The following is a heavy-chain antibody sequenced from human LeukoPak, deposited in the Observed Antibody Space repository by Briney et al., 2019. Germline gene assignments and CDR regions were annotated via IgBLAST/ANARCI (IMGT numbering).Heavy chain of an antibody. Sequence: SETLSLTCTVSGGSTSSYYWNWIRQPPGKGLEWIGYIYYSGSTNYNPSLKSRVTISVDTSKNQFSLKLSSVTAADTAVYYCARGADSSGYYSIFYFDYWGQGALVTVSS. J-gene: IGHJ4*02. CDR1: GGSTSSYY. D-gene: IGHD3-22*01. V-gene: IGHV4-59*01. CDR2: IYYSGST. CDR3: ARGADSSGYYSIFYFDY.